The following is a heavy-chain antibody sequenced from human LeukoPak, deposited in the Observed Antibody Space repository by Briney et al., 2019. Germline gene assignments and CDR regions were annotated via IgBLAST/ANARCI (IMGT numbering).Heavy chain of an antibody. V-gene: IGHV4-34*01. CDR2: ITHSGST. D-gene: IGHD1-26*01. CDR3: ARELTYADY. CDR1: GGSFSGYY. Sequence: SETLSLTCAVYGGSFSGYYWTWIRQPPGKGLEWIGEITHSGSTNYNPSLKSRVTISVDTSKNQFSLKLSSVTAADTAVYYCARELTYADYWGQGTLVTVSS. J-gene: IGHJ4*02.